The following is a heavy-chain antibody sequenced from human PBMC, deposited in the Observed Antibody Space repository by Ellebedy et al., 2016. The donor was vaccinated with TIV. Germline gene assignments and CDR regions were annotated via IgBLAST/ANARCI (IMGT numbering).Heavy chain of an antibody. CDR3: ARKGSYGDYAVHVNSWFDS. D-gene: IGHD4-17*01. CDR2: IYQAGSEK. CDR1: GFSFRSYW. J-gene: IGHJ5*01. V-gene: IGHV3-7*01. Sequence: PGGSLRLSCAASGFSFRSYWMRWVRQAPGKGLEWVANIYQAGSEKYYVDSVEGRFTISRDNAKNELYLQMKSLKVEDTAVYYCARKGSYGDYAVHVNSWFDSWGQGTPVTVSP.